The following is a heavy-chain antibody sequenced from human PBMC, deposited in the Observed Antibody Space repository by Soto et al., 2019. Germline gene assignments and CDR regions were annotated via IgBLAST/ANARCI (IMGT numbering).Heavy chain of an antibody. J-gene: IGHJ4*02. CDR2: ISGSGGGT. V-gene: IGHV3-23*01. Sequence: PGGSLRLSCAATGFTFSSYAMSWVRQAPGKGLEWVSVISGSGGGTYYADSVKGRFTISRDKSKNTLYLQMNSLRVEETAVFYFAQTAAARPSLYLVSWGQGTLVTVSS. CDR1: GFTFSSYA. D-gene: IGHD6-6*01. CDR3: AQTAAARPSLYLVS.